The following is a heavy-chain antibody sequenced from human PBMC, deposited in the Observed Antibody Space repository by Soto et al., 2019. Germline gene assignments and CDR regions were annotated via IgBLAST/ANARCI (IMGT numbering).Heavy chain of an antibody. Sequence: QVQLQQWGAGLLKPSETLSLTCAVYGGFVSSGNYYWSWIRQPPGKGLEWIGEMSHSGGTHFNPSLKSRVTISVDTSMNQFSLKMSSVTAADTALYYCARVERGTATTVVDAFDIWGPGTMVTVSS. D-gene: IGHD1-1*01. J-gene: IGHJ3*02. CDR1: GGFVSSGNYY. CDR2: MSHSGGT. CDR3: ARVERGTATTVVDAFDI. V-gene: IGHV4-34*01.